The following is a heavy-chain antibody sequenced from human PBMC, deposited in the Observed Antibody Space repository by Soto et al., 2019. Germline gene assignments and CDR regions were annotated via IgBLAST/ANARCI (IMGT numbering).Heavy chain of an antibody. CDR2: ISWNSGSI. Sequence: LRLSCAASGFTFDDYAMHWVRQAPGKGLEWVSGISWNSGSIGYADSVKGRFTISRDNAKNSLYLQMNSLRAEDTALYYCAKEVGQIAARPYYYYYGMDVWGQGTTVTVSS. J-gene: IGHJ6*02. V-gene: IGHV3-9*01. D-gene: IGHD6-6*01. CDR3: AKEVGQIAARPYYYYYGMDV. CDR1: GFTFDDYA.